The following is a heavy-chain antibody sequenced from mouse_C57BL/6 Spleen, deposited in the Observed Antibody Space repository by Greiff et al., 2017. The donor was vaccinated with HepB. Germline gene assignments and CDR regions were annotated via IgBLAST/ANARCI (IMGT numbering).Heavy chain of an antibody. V-gene: IGHV14-4*01. CDR3: TTGDYDGFAY. CDR1: GFNIKDDY. CDR2: IDPENGDT. J-gene: IGHJ3*01. D-gene: IGHD2-4*01. Sequence: EVMLVESGAELVRPGASVKLSCTASGFNIKDDYMHWVKQRPEQGLEWIGWIDPENGDTEYASKFQGKAPITADTSSNTAYLQLSSLTSEDTAVYYCTTGDYDGFAYWGQGTLVTVSA.